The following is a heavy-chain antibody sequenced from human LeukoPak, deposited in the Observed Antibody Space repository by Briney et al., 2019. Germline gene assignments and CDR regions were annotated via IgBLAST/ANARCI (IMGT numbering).Heavy chain of an antibody. J-gene: IGHJ4*02. CDR3: AGGGPGDDRTSYYFDY. V-gene: IGHV3-33*01. CDR2: IWYDGSNK. CDR1: GFTFSSYG. D-gene: IGHD3-22*01. Sequence: GGSLRLSCAASGFTFSSYGMHWVRQAPGKGLEWVAVIWYDGSNKYYADSVKGRFTISRDNSKNTLYLQMNSLRAEDTAVYYCAGGGPGDDRTSYYFDYWGQGTLVTVSS.